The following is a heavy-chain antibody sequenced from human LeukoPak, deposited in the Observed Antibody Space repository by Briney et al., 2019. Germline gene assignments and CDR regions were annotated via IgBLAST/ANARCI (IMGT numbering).Heavy chain of an antibody. D-gene: IGHD1-26*01. V-gene: IGHV1-69*04. J-gene: IGHJ4*02. Sequence: ASVKVSCKASGGTFSSYAISWVRQAPGQGLEWMGRIIPILGIANYAQKFQGRVTITADKSTSTAYMELSSLRSEDTAVYYCARAVGVGGSYSYYFDYWGQGTLVTVPS. CDR1: GGTFSSYA. CDR2: IIPILGIA. CDR3: ARAVGVGGSYSYYFDY.